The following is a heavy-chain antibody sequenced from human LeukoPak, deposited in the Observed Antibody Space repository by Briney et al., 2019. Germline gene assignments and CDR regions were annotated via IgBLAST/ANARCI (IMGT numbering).Heavy chain of an antibody. Sequence: PSETLSLTCTVSDASISNYYWSWIRQPPGKGLEWIGYISYSGNTKYNPSLKSRVTISMDTSKNKFSLKLSSVTAADTAVYYCARVVDGSSGWYRAFDIWGQGTMVTVSS. J-gene: IGHJ3*02. CDR3: ARVVDGSSGWYRAFDI. CDR2: ISYSGNT. V-gene: IGHV4-59*01. D-gene: IGHD6-19*01. CDR1: DASISNYY.